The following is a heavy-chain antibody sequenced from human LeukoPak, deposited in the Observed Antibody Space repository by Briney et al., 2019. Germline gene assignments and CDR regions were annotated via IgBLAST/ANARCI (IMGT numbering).Heavy chain of an antibody. Sequence: SETLSLTCTVSGGSIRSNSYYWGWIRQPPGKGLEWIGSINYSGSTYYNPSLKGRVTISVDTSKNQFSLKLNSVTAADTAVYYCARGGIAVAGTGEYYYYYGMDVWGQGTTVTVSS. CDR2: INYSGST. D-gene: IGHD6-19*01. CDR3: ARGGIAVAGTGEYYYYYGMDV. CDR1: GGSIRSNSYY. J-gene: IGHJ6*02. V-gene: IGHV4-39*07.